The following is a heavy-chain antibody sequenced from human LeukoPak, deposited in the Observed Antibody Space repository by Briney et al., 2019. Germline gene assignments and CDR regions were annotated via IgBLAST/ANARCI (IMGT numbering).Heavy chain of an antibody. Sequence: HTGGSLRLSCAASGFTFSTYALNWVRQAPGKGLEWVSGISGSGETTYYADSVKGRLTISRDNSKSTLYLQINNLRTEDTAVYYCEKGWLGKVGDYWGQGTLVTVSS. D-gene: IGHD3-10*01. V-gene: IGHV3-23*01. J-gene: IGHJ4*02. CDR3: EKGWLGKVGDY. CDR2: ISGSGETT. CDR1: GFTFSTYA.